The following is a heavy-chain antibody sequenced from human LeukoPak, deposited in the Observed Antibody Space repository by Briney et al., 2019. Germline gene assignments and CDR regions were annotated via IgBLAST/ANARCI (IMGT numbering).Heavy chain of an antibody. V-gene: IGHV4-34*01. CDR2: INQSGNT. J-gene: IGHJ4*02. CDR3: ATGPGGYYFDY. CDR1: GGSFGGYY. D-gene: IGHD3-3*01. Sequence: SEILSLTCRVYGGSFGGYYWSWIRQSPEKGLEWIAEINQSGNTNYNPSLKSRVTISVDTPKNQFSLKVTSVIAADTAVYYCATGPGGYYFDYWGQGTLVTVSS.